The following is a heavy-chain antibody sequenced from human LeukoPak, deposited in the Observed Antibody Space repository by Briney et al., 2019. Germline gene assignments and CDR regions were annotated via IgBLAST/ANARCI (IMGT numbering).Heavy chain of an antibody. J-gene: IGHJ1*01. Sequence: SETLSLTCTVSGGSISSSSAYWGWIRQPPGKGLEWIGSIYYSKNTYYNPSLKSRVTISADTSKNQFSLTLGSVTAADTAVYYCARGEDGDYYFQHWGQGILVTVSS. D-gene: IGHD4-17*01. CDR3: ARGEDGDYYFQH. CDR1: GGSISSSSAY. V-gene: IGHV4-39*02. CDR2: IYYSKNT.